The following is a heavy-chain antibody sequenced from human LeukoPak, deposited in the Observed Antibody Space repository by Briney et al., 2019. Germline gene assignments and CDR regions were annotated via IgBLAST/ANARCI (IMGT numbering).Heavy chain of an antibody. Sequence: SETLSLTCSVSGGSISSGGYYWSWIRQHPGKDLEWIGYIYYSGSTYYNPSLKSRVIMSVDTSKNQFSLKLSSVTAADTAVYYCARQGALDYGDFYFDYWGQGTLIPVSS. CDR3: ARQGALDYGDFYFDY. J-gene: IGHJ4*02. CDR1: GGSISSGGYY. CDR2: IYYSGST. D-gene: IGHD4-17*01. V-gene: IGHV4-31*03.